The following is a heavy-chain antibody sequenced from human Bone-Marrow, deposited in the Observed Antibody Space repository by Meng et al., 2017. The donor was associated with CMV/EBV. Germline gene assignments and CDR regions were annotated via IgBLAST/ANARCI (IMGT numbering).Heavy chain of an antibody. CDR1: GGSISSSSYY. Sequence: GSLRLSCTVSGGSISSSSYYWGWIRQPPGKGLEWIGSIYYSGSTNYNPSLKSRVTISVDTSKNQFSLKLSSVTAADTAVYYCARGDFWSGYPFDYWGQGTLVTGSS. V-gene: IGHV4-39*07. D-gene: IGHD3-3*01. CDR3: ARGDFWSGYPFDY. J-gene: IGHJ4*02. CDR2: IYYSGST.